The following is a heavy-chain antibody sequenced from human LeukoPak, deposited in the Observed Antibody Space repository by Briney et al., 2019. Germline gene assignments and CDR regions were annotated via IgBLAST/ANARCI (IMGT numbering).Heavy chain of an antibody. CDR3: ARVISVAGYDY. D-gene: IGHD6-19*01. Sequence: GGSLRLSCAASGHTFSSYNMNWVRQAPGKGLEWVSSISSSSSYIYYADSVKGRFTISRDNAKNSLYLQMNSLRAEDTAVYYCARVISVAGYDYWGQGTLVTVSS. CDR2: ISSSSSYI. CDR1: GHTFSSYN. J-gene: IGHJ4*02. V-gene: IGHV3-21*01.